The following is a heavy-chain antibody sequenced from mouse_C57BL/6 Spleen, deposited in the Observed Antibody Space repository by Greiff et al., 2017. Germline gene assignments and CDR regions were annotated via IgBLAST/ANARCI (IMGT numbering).Heavy chain of an antibody. CDR1: GYTFTNYW. Sequence: QVQLQQSGAELVRPGTSVKMSCKASGYTFTNYWIGWVKQRPGNGLEWIGDIYSGGGYTNYNEKFKGKATLTVDKSSSTAYMQFRSLTSEDSAIDYCARGYYYGSCFPFDYWGQGTTLTVSS. J-gene: IGHJ2*01. D-gene: IGHD1-1*01. CDR3: ARGYYYGSCFPFDY. CDR2: IYSGGGYT. V-gene: IGHV1-63*01.